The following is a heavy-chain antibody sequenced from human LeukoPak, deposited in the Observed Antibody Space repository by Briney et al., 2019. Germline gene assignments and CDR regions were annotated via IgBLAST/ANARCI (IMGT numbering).Heavy chain of an antibody. Sequence: SVKVSCKASGGTFSSYAISWVRQAPGQGLEWMGGIIPIFGTANYAQKFQGRVTITTDESTSTAYMELSSPRSEDTAVYYCARGNDFWSGHLRSAFDIWGQGTMVTVSS. CDR3: ARGNDFWSGHLRSAFDI. D-gene: IGHD3-3*01. J-gene: IGHJ3*02. CDR2: IIPIFGTA. V-gene: IGHV1-69*05. CDR1: GGTFSSYA.